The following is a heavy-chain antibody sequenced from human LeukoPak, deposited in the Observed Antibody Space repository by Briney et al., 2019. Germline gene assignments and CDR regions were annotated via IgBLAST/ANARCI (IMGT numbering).Heavy chain of an antibody. CDR1: GDSISGFY. V-gene: IGHV4-59*08. J-gene: IGHJ3*02. D-gene: IGHD1-26*01. CDR2: IYYTGNT. CDR3: ARHQWVPAFDI. Sequence: SETLSLTCTVSGDSISGFYWNWIRQSPGKGLEWIGYIYYTGNTNFNPSLKSRVAIPIDTSKNQFSLKLSSVTAADTAVYYCARHQWVPAFDIWGQGTMVTVSS.